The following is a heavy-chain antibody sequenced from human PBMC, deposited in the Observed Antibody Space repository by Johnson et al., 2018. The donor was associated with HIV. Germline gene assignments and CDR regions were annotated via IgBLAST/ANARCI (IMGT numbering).Heavy chain of an antibody. CDR1: GFTFIDYY. V-gene: IGHV3-11*04. Sequence: QVQVVESGGGVVQPWRSLRLSCAASGFTFIDYYMSWIRQAPGKGLEWISYISSSGSIIYYADSVKGRFPISRDNAKNSLFLQMNSLRTEDTGVYYCARREVVFGSYDNWDAFDIWGQGTMVTVSS. CDR3: ARREVVFGSYDNWDAFDI. CDR2: ISSSGSII. D-gene: IGHD1-1*01. J-gene: IGHJ3*02.